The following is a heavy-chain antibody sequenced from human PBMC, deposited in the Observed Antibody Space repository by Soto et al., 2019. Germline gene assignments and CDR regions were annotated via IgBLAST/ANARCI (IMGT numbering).Heavy chain of an antibody. J-gene: IGHJ3*02. CDR1: GDSVSSDSVA. CDR3: ARWAHEGGAFDI. Sequence: PSQTLSLTCGISGDSVSSDSVAWSWIRQSPARGLEWLGRTYYRSKWYLQYAVSVNTRITINPDTSKNQSSLQLNSVTPEDTAVYYCARWAHEGGAFDIWGQGTLVTVSS. CDR2: TYYRSKWYL. V-gene: IGHV6-1*01. D-gene: IGHD3-16*01.